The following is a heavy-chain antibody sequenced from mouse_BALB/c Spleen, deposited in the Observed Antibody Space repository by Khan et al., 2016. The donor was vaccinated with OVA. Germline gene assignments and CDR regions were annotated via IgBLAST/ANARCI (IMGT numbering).Heavy chain of an antibody. J-gene: IGHJ2*01. CDR3: ARTARIKY. D-gene: IGHD1-2*01. Sequence: EVQLVESGPGLVKPSQSLSLTCTVTGYSITSGYGWNWIRQFPGNKLEWMGYISYSGSTNYNPSLKSRISINRDTSKNQFFLQLNSVTTEDTATYYCARTARIKYWGQGTTRTVSS. V-gene: IGHV3-2*02. CDR2: ISYSGST. CDR1: GYSITSGYG.